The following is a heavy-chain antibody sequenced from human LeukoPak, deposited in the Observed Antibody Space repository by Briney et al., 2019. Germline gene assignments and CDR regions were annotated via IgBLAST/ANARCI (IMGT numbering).Heavy chain of an antibody. V-gene: IGHV1-8*01. CDR3: ARISSGWSEEDYYCYMDV. CDR2: MNPNSGNT. Sequence: ASVKVSCKASGYTFTSYDINWVRQATGQGLEWMGWMNPNSGNTGYAQKFQGRVTMTRNTSISTAYMELSSLRSEDTAVYYCARISSGWSEEDYYCYMDVWGKGTTVTISS. CDR1: GYTFTSYD. D-gene: IGHD6-19*01. J-gene: IGHJ6*03.